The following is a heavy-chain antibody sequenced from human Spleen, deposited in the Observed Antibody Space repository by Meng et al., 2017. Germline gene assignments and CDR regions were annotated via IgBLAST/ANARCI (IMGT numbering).Heavy chain of an antibody. Sequence: GGSLRLSCAASGFTFSSYEMNWVRQAPGKGLEWVSYISSSGSTIYYADSVKGRFTISRDNAKKSLYLQMNSLRAEDTAVYYCASTYYYGSGSYPTHYYYYGMDVWGQGTTVTVSS. CDR3: ASTYYYGSGSYPTHYYYYGMDV. CDR2: ISSSGSTI. V-gene: IGHV3-48*03. D-gene: IGHD3-10*01. J-gene: IGHJ6*02. CDR1: GFTFSSYE.